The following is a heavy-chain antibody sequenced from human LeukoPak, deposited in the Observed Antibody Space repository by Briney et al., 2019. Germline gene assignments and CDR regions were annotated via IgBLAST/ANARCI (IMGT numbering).Heavy chain of an antibody. J-gene: IGHJ6*02. CDR2: ISGSGGST. Sequence: GGSLRLSCAASGFTFSSYAMSWVRQAPGKGLEWVSAISGSGGSTYYADSVKGRFTISRHNSKNTLYLQMNSPRAEDTAVYYCARARGAAAGGYYYYYGMDVWGQGTTVTVSS. CDR1: GFTFSSYA. CDR3: ARARGAAAGGYYYYYGMDV. D-gene: IGHD6-13*01. V-gene: IGHV3-23*01.